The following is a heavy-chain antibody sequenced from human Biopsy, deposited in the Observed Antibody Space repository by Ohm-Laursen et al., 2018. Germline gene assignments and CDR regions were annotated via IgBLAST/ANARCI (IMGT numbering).Heavy chain of an antibody. Sequence: SLRLSCSASGFTFDDYAMSWVRQRPGKGLEWVSGITWNSGHIAYADSVKGRFTISRDNAKNVLWLQMNSLRVDDTAMYYCVKDIRRYFYGMDVWGQGTTVTVS. CDR1: GFTFDDYA. D-gene: IGHD3-10*01. V-gene: IGHV3-9*01. J-gene: IGHJ6*02. CDR2: ITWNSGHI. CDR3: VKDIRRYFYGMDV.